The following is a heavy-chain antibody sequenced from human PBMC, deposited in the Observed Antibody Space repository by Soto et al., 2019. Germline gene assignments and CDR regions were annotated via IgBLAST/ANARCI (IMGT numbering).Heavy chain of an antibody. CDR2: VISDGRAT. CDR1: GFSFRDDA. Sequence: GSLRLFGAASGFSFRDDAMNWVRQFPGEGLAWVANVISDGRATFYADSVEGRFAVSRANAKNSLFLQMASLTAVDTAVYCCARGTPPAELDYWGQGSLVTVSS. V-gene: IGHV3-48*04. CDR3: ARGTPPAELDY. J-gene: IGHJ4*02.